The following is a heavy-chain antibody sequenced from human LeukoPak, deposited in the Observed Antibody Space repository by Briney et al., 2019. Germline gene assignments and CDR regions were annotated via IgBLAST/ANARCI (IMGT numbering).Heavy chain of an antibody. Sequence: SETLSLTCTVSGGSINSYYWSWIRQPPXXXXEWIGSMSYSGSTNYNPSLKSPVTMSVDTSKNHFSLNLSSVTTADTAVYYCARGAGLVDYWGQGTLVTVSS. D-gene: IGHD3/OR15-3a*01. V-gene: IGHV4-59*01. CDR3: ARGAGLVDY. CDR1: GGSINSYY. CDR2: MSYSGST. J-gene: IGHJ4*02.